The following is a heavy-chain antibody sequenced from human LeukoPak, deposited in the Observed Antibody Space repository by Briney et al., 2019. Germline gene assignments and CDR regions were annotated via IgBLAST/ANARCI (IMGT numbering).Heavy chain of an antibody. CDR2: IHYSGGT. J-gene: IGHJ4*02. V-gene: IGHV4-59*01. D-gene: IGHD5-12*01. Sequence: SETLSLTCTVSGGSISNYFWNWIRQPPGKGLEWIGFIHYSGGTNYNPSLKSRVAISVGTSNNQFSLKLSSVTAADAAVYFCARGQADIVATMKYWGQGTLVTVSS. CDR1: GGSISNYF. CDR3: ARGQADIVATMKY.